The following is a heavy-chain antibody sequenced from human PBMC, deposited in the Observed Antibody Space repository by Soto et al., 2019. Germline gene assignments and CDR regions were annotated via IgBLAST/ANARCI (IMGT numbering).Heavy chain of an antibody. J-gene: IGHJ4*02. D-gene: IGHD2-15*01. CDR1: GGSISGYY. V-gene: IGHV4-59*01. CDR2: VYYSGST. Sequence: PSETLSLTCTVSGGSISGYYWSWIRQPPGKGLEWIGYVYYSGSTTYNPSLKSRVTISADTSKNQFSLRLSSVTAVDTAVYYCARAGQSCSGSTCSWYFQYWGQGALVTVSS. CDR3: ARAGQSCSGSTCSWYFQY.